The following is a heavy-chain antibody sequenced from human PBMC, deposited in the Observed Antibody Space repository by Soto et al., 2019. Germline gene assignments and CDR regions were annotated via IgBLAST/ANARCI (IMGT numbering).Heavy chain of an antibody. D-gene: IGHD2-8*01. V-gene: IGHV4-31*03. CDR2: IYYSGST. Sequence: SETLSLTCTVSGGSISSGGYYWSWIRQHPGKGLEWIGYIYYSGSTYYNPSLKSRVTISVDTSKNQFSLKLSSVTAADTAVYYCARAEYAIFDYWGQGTLVTVSS. J-gene: IGHJ4*02. CDR3: ARAEYAIFDY. CDR1: GGSISSGGYY.